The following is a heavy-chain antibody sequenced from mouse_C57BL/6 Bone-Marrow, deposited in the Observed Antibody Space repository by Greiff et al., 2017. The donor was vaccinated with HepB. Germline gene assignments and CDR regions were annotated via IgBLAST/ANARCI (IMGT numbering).Heavy chain of an antibody. V-gene: IGHV1-19*01. J-gene: IGHJ2*01. CDR2: INPYNGGT. D-gene: IGHD2-1*01. CDR3: ASPLLYFDY. CDR1: GYTFTDYY. Sequence: EVQLQQSGPVLVKPGASVKMSCKASGYTFTDYYMNWVKQSHGKSLEWIGVINPYNGGTSYNQKFKGKATLTVDKSSSTAYMELNSLTSEDSAVYYCASPLLYFDYWGQGTTLTVSS.